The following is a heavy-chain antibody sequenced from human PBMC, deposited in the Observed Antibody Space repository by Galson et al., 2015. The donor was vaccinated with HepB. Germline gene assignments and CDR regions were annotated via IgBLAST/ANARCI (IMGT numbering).Heavy chain of an antibody. CDR2: ISYDGSNK. J-gene: IGHJ4*02. Sequence: SLRLSCAASGFTFSSYGMHWVRQAPGKGLEWVAVISYDGSNKYYADSVKGRFTISRDNSKNTLYLQMNSLRAEDTAVYYCAKGGVSSAGDFDYWGQGTLVTVSS. CDR1: GFTFSSYG. V-gene: IGHV3-30*18. D-gene: IGHD6-6*01. CDR3: AKGGVSSAGDFDY.